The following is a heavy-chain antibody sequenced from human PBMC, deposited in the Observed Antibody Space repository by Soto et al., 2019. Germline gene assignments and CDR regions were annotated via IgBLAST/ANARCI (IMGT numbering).Heavy chain of an antibody. Sequence: QLQLQESGPGLVKPSETLSLTCTVSGGSISSSSYYWGWIRQPPGKGLEWIGSIYYSGSTYYNPSLKSRVTISVDTSKNQFSVKLSSVTAADTAVYYCARRNGVVPAAIPWFDPWGQGTLVTVSS. J-gene: IGHJ5*02. CDR2: IYYSGST. CDR1: GGSISSSSYY. D-gene: IGHD2-2*01. CDR3: ARRNGVVPAAIPWFDP. V-gene: IGHV4-39*01.